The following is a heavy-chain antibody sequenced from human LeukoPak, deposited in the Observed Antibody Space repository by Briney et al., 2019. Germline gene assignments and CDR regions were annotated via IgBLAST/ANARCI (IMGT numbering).Heavy chain of an antibody. J-gene: IGHJ6*02. CDR3: ARLNLGFFLYYGMDV. Sequence: GGSLRLSCAASGFTFSSYWMHWVRQAPGKGLVWVSRINSDGSSTSYADSVKGRFTISRDNAKNTLYLQMNSLRAEDTAVYYCARLNLGFFLYYGMDVWGQGTTVTVSS. D-gene: IGHD3-3*01. CDR2: INSDGSST. CDR1: GFTFSSYW. V-gene: IGHV3-74*01.